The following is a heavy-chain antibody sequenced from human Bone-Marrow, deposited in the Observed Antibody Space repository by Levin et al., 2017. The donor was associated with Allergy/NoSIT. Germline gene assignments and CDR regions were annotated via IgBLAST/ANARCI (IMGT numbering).Heavy chain of an antibody. CDR2: ISNSGSTI. Sequence: LSLTCAASGFTFSSYEMNWVRQAPGKGLEWVSFISNSGSTINYADSVKGRFTISRDNAKSSLYLQMNSLRAEDTAVYYCAPSGVYSSGWGQFDYWGQGTLVTVSS. CDR1: GFTFSSYE. D-gene: IGHD6-19*01. J-gene: IGHJ4*02. V-gene: IGHV3-48*03. CDR3: APSGVYSSGWGQFDY.